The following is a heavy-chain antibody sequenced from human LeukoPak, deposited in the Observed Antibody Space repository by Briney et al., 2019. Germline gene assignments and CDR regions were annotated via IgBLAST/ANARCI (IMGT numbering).Heavy chain of an antibody. D-gene: IGHD3-10*01. Sequence: SETLSLTCAVYGGSFSGYYWGWIRQPPGKGLEWIGEINHSGSTNYNPSLKSRVTISVDTSKNQFSLKLSSVTAADTAVYYCALRGVMSPWFDPWGQGTLVTVSS. CDR3: ALRGVMSPWFDP. CDR2: INHSGST. J-gene: IGHJ5*02. V-gene: IGHV4-34*01. CDR1: GGSFSGYY.